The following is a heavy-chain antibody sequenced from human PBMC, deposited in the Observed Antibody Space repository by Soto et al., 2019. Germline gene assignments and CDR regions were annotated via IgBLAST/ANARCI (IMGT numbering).Heavy chain of an antibody. CDR2: IIPIFGTA. J-gene: IGHJ4*02. V-gene: IGHV1-69*01. Sequence: QVQLVQSGAEVKKPGSSVKVSCKASGGTFSSYAISWVRQAPGQGLEWMGGIIPIFGTANYAQKFQGRVTITADESTSTAYMELSSLRSEDTAVYYCAVGPYSGYDLHMYYFDYWGQGTLVTVSS. CDR1: GGTFSSYA. CDR3: AVGPYSGYDLHMYYFDY. D-gene: IGHD5-12*01.